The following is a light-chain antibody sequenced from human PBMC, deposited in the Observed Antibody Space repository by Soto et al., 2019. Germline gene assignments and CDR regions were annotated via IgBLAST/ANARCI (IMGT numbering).Light chain of an antibody. J-gene: IGKJ5*01. CDR2: GAS. CDR1: QTVSSS. Sequence: EVVLTKSQATLSLSPGERSTLSCRASQTVSSSLAWYQQKPGQAPRLLIYGASSRATGIPDRFSGSGSGTDFTLTISRLEPEDFAVYYCQQYGSSPITFGQGTRLEI. CDR3: QQYGSSPIT. V-gene: IGKV3-20*01.